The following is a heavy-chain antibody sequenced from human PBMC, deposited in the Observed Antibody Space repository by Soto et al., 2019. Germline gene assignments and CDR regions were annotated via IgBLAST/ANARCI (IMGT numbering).Heavy chain of an antibody. V-gene: IGHV3-30-3*01. CDR3: ARDGERDYDFWIRFDY. Sequence: QVQLVESGGGVVQPGRSLRLSCAASGFTFSSYAMHWVRQAPGKGLEWVAVISYDGSNKYYADSVKGRFTISRDNSKNPLYLQMNSLRAEDTAVYYCARDGERDYDFWIRFDYWGQGTLVTVSS. D-gene: IGHD3-3*01. J-gene: IGHJ4*02. CDR1: GFTFSSYA. CDR2: ISYDGSNK.